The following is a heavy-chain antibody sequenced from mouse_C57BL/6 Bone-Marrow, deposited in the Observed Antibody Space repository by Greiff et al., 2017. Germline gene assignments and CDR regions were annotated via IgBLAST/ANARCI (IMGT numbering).Heavy chain of an antibody. Sequence: EVQLQQSGAELVRPGASVKLSCTASGFNIKDYYMHWVKQRPEQGLEWIGRIDPEDGDTEYAPKFQGKATMTADTSSNTAYLQLSGLTSEDTAVYYCARCGFYYGISFAYWGQGTLVTVSA. D-gene: IGHD1-1*01. CDR1: GFNIKDYY. CDR2: IDPEDGDT. CDR3: ARCGFYYGISFAY. V-gene: IGHV14-1*01. J-gene: IGHJ3*01.